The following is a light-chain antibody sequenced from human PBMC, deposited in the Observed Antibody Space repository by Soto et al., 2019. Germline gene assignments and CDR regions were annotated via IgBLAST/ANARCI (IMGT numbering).Light chain of an antibody. CDR1: QSVSKNF. Sequence: EIVLTQSPGTLSLSPGERATLSCRASQSVSKNFLAWYQQKPGQAPRLLISGASNRATGIPDKFSGSGSGTDFSLTIDRLETEDLAVYFCQQYCSSPPTFCGGTKVAIK. CDR2: GAS. CDR3: QQYCSSPPT. J-gene: IGKJ4*01. V-gene: IGKV3-20*01.